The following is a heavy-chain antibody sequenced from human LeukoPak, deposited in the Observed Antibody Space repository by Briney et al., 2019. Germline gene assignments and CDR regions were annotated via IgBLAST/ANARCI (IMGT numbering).Heavy chain of an antibody. Sequence: GSLRLSCAASGFTFSSYGMHWVRQAPGKGLEWVAFIRYDGSNKYYADSVKGRFTISRDNSKNTLYLQMNSLRAEDTAVYYCAKTPSYYDSSYYWGQGTLVTVSS. D-gene: IGHD3-22*01. CDR1: GFTFSSYG. CDR3: AKTPSYYDSSYY. V-gene: IGHV3-30*02. J-gene: IGHJ4*02. CDR2: IRYDGSNK.